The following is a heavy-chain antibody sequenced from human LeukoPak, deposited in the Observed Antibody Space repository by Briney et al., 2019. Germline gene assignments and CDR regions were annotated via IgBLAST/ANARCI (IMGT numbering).Heavy chain of an antibody. CDR2: IYYSGST. J-gene: IGHJ3*02. D-gene: IGHD5-18*01. V-gene: IGHV4-59*01. CDR3: AGKRGYSYFANNAFDI. CDR1: GGSISSYY. Sequence: SETLSLTCTVSGGSISSYYWSWIRQPPGKGLEWIGYIYYSGSTNYNPSLKSRVTTSVDTSKNQFSLKLSSVTAADTAVYYCAGKRGYSYFANNAFDIWGQGTMVTVSS.